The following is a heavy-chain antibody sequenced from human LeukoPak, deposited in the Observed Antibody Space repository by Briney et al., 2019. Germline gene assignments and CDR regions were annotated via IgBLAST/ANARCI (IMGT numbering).Heavy chain of an antibody. CDR1: GFTFSSYS. J-gene: IGHJ5*02. V-gene: IGHV3-21*01. Sequence: GGSLRLSCAASGFTFSSYSMNWVRQAPGKGLEWVSSISSSSSYIYYADSVKGRFTISRDNSKNTLYLQMNSLRAEDTAVYYCARGTKAAGTHNWFDPWGQGTLVTVSS. CDR3: ARGTKAAGTHNWFDP. CDR2: ISSSSSYI. D-gene: IGHD6-13*01.